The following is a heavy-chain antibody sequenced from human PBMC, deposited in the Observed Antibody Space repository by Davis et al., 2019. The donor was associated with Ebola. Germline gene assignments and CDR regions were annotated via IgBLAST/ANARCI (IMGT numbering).Heavy chain of an antibody. D-gene: IGHD3-3*01. CDR3: ARVNYDFWSGYLYYYYGMDV. Sequence: MPGGSLRLSCTDSVITFSSYAMTWVRQAPGKGLEWIGYVYYLGTTSYNPSLKSRVTISVDTSQNQFSLTLTSVTAADTAVYYCARVNYDFWSGYLYYYYGMDVWGQGTTVTVSS. V-gene: IGHV4-59*01. J-gene: IGHJ6*02. CDR1: VITFSSYA. CDR2: VYYLGTT.